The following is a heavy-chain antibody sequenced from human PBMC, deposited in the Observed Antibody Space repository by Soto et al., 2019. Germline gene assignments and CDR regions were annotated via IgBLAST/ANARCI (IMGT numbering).Heavy chain of an antibody. CDR3: AHTSFHDYGDYLSSWFDP. V-gene: IGHV2-5*02. Sequence: SGPTLVNPTQTLTLTCTFSGFSLSTSGVGVGWIRQPPGKALEWLALIYWDDDKRYSPSLKSRLTITKDTSKNQVVLTMTNMDPVDTATYYCAHTSFHDYGDYLSSWFDPWGQGTLVTVSS. CDR1: GFSLSTSGVG. J-gene: IGHJ5*02. D-gene: IGHD4-17*01. CDR2: IYWDDDK.